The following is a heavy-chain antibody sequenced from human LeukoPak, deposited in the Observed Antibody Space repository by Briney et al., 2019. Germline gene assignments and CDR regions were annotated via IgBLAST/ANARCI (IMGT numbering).Heavy chain of an antibody. CDR1: GGYISSYY. CDR2: IYYSGST. V-gene: IGHV4-59*01. CDR3: ARVIVFYYGMDV. Sequence: PSETLSLTCTVSGGYISSYYWNWIRQPPGKGLEWIGYIYYSGSTNYNPSLKSRVTISVDTPKNQFSLKLSSVTAADTAVYYCARVIVFYYGMDVWGQGTTVTVSS. D-gene: IGHD3-22*01. J-gene: IGHJ6*02.